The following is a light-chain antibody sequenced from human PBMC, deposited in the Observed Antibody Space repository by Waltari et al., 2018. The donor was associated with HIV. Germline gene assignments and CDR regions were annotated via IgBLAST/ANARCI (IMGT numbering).Light chain of an antibody. J-gene: IGLJ3*02. V-gene: IGLV1-44*01. CDR2: MNN. CDR1: TSNIANND. CDR3: ATWDDSLNGV. Sequence: HSVLTQPPSASGTPGQTLIISCSGNTSNIANNDVTWYQHFPGSAPKLLIYMNNYRPSGVPDRFAGSRSGTSASLTISGLQIEDEAQYYCATWDDSLNGVFGAGTRLTVL.